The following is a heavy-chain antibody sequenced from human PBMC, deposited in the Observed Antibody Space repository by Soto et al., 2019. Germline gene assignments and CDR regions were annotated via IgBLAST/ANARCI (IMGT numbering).Heavy chain of an antibody. D-gene: IGHD3-10*01. CDR1: GFTVSSYC. Sequence: PGGSLRLSFAASGFTVSSYCMSWVRQAPGKGLEWVANIKQDGSEKYYVYSVKGRFTISRDNAKNSLYLQMNSLRAEDTAVYYCARDLMVRGVIQSDYYYGMDVWGQGTTVTVSS. CDR2: IKQDGSEK. J-gene: IGHJ6*02. V-gene: IGHV3-7*03. CDR3: ARDLMVRGVIQSDYYYGMDV.